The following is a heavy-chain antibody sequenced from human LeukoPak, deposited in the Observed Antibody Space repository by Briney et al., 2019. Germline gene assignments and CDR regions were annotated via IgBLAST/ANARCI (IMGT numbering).Heavy chain of an antibody. D-gene: IGHD3-3*01. J-gene: IGHJ1*01. CDR3: ARGPEWPGPKGYFQH. V-gene: IGHV4-4*02. CDR1: GGSISSSNW. Sequence: PSGTLSLTCAVSGGSISSSNWWSWVRQPPGKGLEWIGEIYHSGSTNYNPSLKSRVTISVDKSKNQFSLKLSSVTAADTAVYYCARGPEWPGPKGYFQHWGQGTLVTVSS. CDR2: IYHSGST.